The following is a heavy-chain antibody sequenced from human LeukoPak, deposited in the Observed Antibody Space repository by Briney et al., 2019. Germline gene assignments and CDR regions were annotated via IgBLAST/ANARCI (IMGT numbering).Heavy chain of an antibody. D-gene: IGHD3-16*01. CDR2: IYHSGST. CDR1: GGSISSSSYY. J-gene: IGHJ4*02. V-gene: IGHV4-39*07. Sequence: SETLSLTCTVSGGSISSSSYYWGWIRQPPGKGLEWIGSIYHSGSTYYNPSLKSRVTIAVETSKNQFSLKLSSVTAADKAVYYCARARLGSPTYWGQGTLVTVSS. CDR3: ARARLGSPTY.